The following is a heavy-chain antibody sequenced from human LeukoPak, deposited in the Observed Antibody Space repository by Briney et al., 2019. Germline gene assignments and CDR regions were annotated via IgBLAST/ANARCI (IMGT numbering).Heavy chain of an antibody. V-gene: IGHV3-21*01. Sequence: GSLRLSCAASGFNFHTETMNWARQAPGKGLEWLSSIDSSSSSKFYAHSVRGRFIISRDNARKSLYLQMNSVTAEDTAVYFCLRGDRRDFWGQGTLLVVSS. J-gene: IGHJ4*02. D-gene: IGHD2-21*02. CDR3: LRGDRRDF. CDR1: GFNFHTET. CDR2: IDSSSSSK.